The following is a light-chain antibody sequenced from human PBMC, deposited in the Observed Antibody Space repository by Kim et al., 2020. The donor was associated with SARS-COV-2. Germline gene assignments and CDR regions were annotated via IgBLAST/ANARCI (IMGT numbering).Light chain of an antibody. CDR2: AAS. CDR1: QGISNY. J-gene: IGKJ1*01. CDR3: QNYNSAPRT. Sequence: DIQMTQSPSSLSASVGDRVTITCRASQGISNYLAWYQQKAGKVPKLLIYAASTLQSGVPCRFSGSGSGTDFTLTISSLQPVDVATYYCQNYNSAPRTFGQGTKVDIK. V-gene: IGKV1-27*01.